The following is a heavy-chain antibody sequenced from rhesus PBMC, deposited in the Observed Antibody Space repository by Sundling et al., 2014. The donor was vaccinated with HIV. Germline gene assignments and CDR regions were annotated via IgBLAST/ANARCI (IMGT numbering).Heavy chain of an antibody. J-gene: IGHJ4*01. CDR1: GYIFTDYY. CDR3: ATGTILSPLWY. Sequence: QVQLVQSGAEVKKPGSSVKVSCKASGYIFTDYYMQWVRQAPGQGLEWMGRNQPKTGGTDYAQKFQGRVTMTRDTSTTTAYMELSSLRSEDTAVYYCATGTILSPLWYWGQGSPGHRLL. D-gene: IGHD1-26*01. V-gene: IGHV1-138*01. CDR2: NQPKTGGT.